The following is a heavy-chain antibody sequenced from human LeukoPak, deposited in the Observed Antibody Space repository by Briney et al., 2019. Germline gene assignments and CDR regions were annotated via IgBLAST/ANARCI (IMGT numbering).Heavy chain of an antibody. CDR1: GFTFSSYA. CDR2: ISYDGSNK. D-gene: IGHD3-3*01. CDR3: AKLRGLRGGIFSLHDY. J-gene: IGHJ4*02. Sequence: GRSLRLSCAASGFTFSSYAMHWVRQAPGKGLEWVAVISYDGSNKYYADSVKGRFTISRDNSKNTLYLQMDSLRAEDTAVYYCAKLRGLRGGIFSLHDYWGQGTLVTVSS. V-gene: IGHV3-30-3*02.